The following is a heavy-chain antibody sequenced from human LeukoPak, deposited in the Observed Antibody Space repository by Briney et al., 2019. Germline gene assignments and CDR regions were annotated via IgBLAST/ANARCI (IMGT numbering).Heavy chain of an antibody. CDR3: AKDASGEYCSGGSCSYYYYGMDV. CDR1: GFTVSAYA. D-gene: IGHD2-15*01. Sequence: GGSLRLSCAASGFTVSAYAMAWVRQAPGKGLEWVSTIYDDNTYYADSVKGRFTISRDNSKNTLYLQMNSLRAEDTALYYCAKDASGEYCSGGSCSYYYYGMDVWGQGTTVTVSS. V-gene: IGHV3-23*01. J-gene: IGHJ6*02. CDR2: IYDDNT.